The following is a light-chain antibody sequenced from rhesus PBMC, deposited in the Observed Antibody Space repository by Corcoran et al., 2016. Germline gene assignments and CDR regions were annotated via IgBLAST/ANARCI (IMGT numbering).Light chain of an antibody. V-gene: IGKV1S14*01. J-gene: IGKJ1*01. Sequence: DIQMTQSPSSLSASVGDTVTITCRTSQDISYSFAWYQQKPGKAPKPLIYYASLLESGVPSRFSGGGSGTDFSLTISSRPPEDVAIYYCQQHDNYPWTFGQGTKVEI. CDR1: QDISYS. CDR3: QQHDNYPWT. CDR2: YAS.